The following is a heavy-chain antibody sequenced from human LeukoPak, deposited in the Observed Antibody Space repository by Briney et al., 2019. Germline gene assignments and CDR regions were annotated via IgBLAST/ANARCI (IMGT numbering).Heavy chain of an antibody. CDR1: GYTFTSYY. CDR2: INPSGGST. Sequence: RAASVKVSCKASGYTFTSYYMHWVRQAPGQGLEWMGIINPSGGSTSYAQKFQGRVTMTRDMSTSTVYMELSSLRSEDTAVYYCARDPAPSYSSSRLYYFDYWGQGTLVTVSS. V-gene: IGHV1-46*01. D-gene: IGHD6-13*01. J-gene: IGHJ4*02. CDR3: ARDPAPSYSSSRLYYFDY.